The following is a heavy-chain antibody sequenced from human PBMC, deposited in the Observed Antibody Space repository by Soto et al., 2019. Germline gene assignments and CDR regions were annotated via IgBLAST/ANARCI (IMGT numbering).Heavy chain of an antibody. V-gene: IGHV1-69*06. CDR2: IIPIFGTA. Sequence: QVQLVQSGAEVKKPGSSVKVSCKASGGTFSSYAISWVRQAPGQGLEWMGGIIPIFGTANYAQKFQGRVTITADKSTSTVYMELSSLRSEDTAVYYCARGRIAAAGRNYYYGMDVWGQGTTVTVSS. J-gene: IGHJ6*02. CDR1: GGTFSSYA. D-gene: IGHD6-13*01. CDR3: ARGRIAAAGRNYYYGMDV.